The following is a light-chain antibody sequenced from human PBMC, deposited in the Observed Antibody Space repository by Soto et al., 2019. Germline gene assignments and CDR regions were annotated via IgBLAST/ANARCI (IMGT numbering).Light chain of an antibody. CDR1: SSDVGGYNY. CDR3: SSYTTISTYV. J-gene: IGLJ1*01. Sequence: QSALTQPASVSGSPGQSITISCTGTSSDVGGYNYVSWYQQHPGKAPKLMIYDVSNRPSGVSNRFSGSKSANTASLTISGLQAEYEGDYYCSSYTTISTYVFGTGTKLTVL. V-gene: IGLV2-14*03. CDR2: DVS.